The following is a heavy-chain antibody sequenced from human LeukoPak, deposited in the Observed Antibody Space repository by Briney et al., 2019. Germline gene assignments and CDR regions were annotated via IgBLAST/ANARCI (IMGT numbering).Heavy chain of an antibody. CDR2: LSGSGGST. Sequence: TGGSVRLSCAASGFCFSRYAMNWVLQAPGKGLEWVSGLSGSGGSTYYADSVKGRFTISRDNFKNTLYLQMNSLRAEDTAIFYCAKDWAWGPGANWYFDLWGRGTLVTVSS. V-gene: IGHV3-23*01. CDR3: AKDWAWGPGANWYFDL. J-gene: IGHJ2*01. CDR1: GFCFSRYA. D-gene: IGHD7-27*01.